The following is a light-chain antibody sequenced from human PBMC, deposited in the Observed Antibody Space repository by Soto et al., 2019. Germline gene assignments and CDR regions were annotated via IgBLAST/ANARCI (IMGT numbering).Light chain of an antibody. V-gene: IGKV3-15*01. J-gene: IGKJ5*01. Sequence: EIVITQSPATLSVSPGERDTRCCSASQSVSNKLGGYQHKPGQAPRRLIYDTATRAAGTPARFTGSGSGTDFTITISSLLSEDFAVYYCQQYNTWRSISFGQGTRLEIK. CDR2: DTA. CDR3: QQYNTWRSIS. CDR1: QSVSNK.